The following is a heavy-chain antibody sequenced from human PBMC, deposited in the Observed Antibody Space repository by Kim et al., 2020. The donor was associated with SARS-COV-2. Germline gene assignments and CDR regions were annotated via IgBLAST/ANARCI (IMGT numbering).Heavy chain of an antibody. V-gene: IGHV3-30*04. J-gene: IGHJ2*01. CDR2: ISYDGSNK. CDR1: GFTFSSYA. Sequence: GGSLRLSCAASGFTFSSYAMHWVRQAPGKGLEWVAVISYDGSNKYYADSVKGRFTISRDNSKNTLYLQMNSLRAEDTAVYYCARESTWGYCSGGRCPGY. D-gene: IGHD2-15*01. CDR3: ARESTWGYCSGGRCPGY.